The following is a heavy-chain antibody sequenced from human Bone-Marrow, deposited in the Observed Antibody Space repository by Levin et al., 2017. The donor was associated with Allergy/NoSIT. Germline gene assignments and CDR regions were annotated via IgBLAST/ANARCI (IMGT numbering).Heavy chain of an antibody. CDR3: AKDRVDCSTTTCYLGTPYYYMDG. CDR2: ISYDGNKK. D-gene: IGHD2-2*01. J-gene: IGHJ6*03. CDR1: GATFSSYG. V-gene: IGHV3-30*18. Sequence: PGGSLRLSCAVSGATFSSYGMHWVRQAPGKGLEWVAVISYDGNKKYYGDSVKGRFTISRDQSKNTLYLQMNSLRAEDTAMYYCAKDRVDCSTTTCYLGTPYYYMDGWGKGTTVTVSS.